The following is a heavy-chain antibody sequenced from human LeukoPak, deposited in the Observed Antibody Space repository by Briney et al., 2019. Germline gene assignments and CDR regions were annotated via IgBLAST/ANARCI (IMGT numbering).Heavy chain of an antibody. Sequence: GGSLRLSCAASGFTFDDYGMSWVRQAPGKGLEWVSGIHWNGGSTGYADSVKGRFTISRDNAKNSLYLQMNSLRAEDTALYYCARDKIGYYGSGRNWFDPWGQGTLVPVFS. V-gene: IGHV3-20*04. CDR1: GFTFDDYG. D-gene: IGHD3-10*01. CDR3: ARDKIGYYGSGRNWFDP. CDR2: IHWNGGST. J-gene: IGHJ5*02.